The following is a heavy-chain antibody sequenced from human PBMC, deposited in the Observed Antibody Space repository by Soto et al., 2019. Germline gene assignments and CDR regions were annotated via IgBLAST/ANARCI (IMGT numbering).Heavy chain of an antibody. CDR1: GFTFSSYW. Sequence: GGSLRLSCAASGFTFSSYWMSWVRQAPGKGLEWVANIKQDGSEKYYVDSVKGRFTISRDNAKNSLYLQMNSLRAEDTAVYYCARDSYYIVVVVAATPSPPDYWGQGTLVTVSS. D-gene: IGHD2-15*01. J-gene: IGHJ4*02. CDR2: IKQDGSEK. CDR3: ARDSYYIVVVVAATPSPPDY. V-gene: IGHV3-7*01.